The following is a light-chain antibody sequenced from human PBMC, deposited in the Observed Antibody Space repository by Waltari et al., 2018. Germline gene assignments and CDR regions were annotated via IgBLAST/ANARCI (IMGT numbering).Light chain of an antibody. CDR1: QRIKNN. Sequence: ETVMTQSPATLSVYPGERATLSCRASQRIKNNLAWYKQKGGQAPRLLLFDASTRATGISARFSGSGYGTEFTLTISSLQSEDFAVYYCQQYDNWPLTFGQGTRLDIK. J-gene: IGKJ5*01. CDR2: DAS. CDR3: QQYDNWPLT. V-gene: IGKV3-15*01.